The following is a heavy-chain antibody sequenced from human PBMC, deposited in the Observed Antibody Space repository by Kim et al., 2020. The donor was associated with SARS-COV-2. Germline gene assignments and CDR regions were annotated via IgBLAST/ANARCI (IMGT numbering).Heavy chain of an antibody. D-gene: IGHD3-22*01. Sequence: SETLSLTCAVSGGSISSGGYSWSWIRQPPGKGLEWIGYIYHSGSTYYNPSLKSRVTISVDRSKNQFSLKLSSVTAADTAVYYCARAVGTMTKIDYWGQGTLVTVSS. CDR2: IYHSGST. CDR1: GGSISSGGYS. CDR3: ARAVGTMTKIDY. J-gene: IGHJ4*02. V-gene: IGHV4-30-2*01.